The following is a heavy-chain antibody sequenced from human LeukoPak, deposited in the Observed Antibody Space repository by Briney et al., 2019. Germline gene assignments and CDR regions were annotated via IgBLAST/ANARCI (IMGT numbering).Heavy chain of an antibody. J-gene: IGHJ4*02. V-gene: IGHV3-9*01. CDR2: ISWNSGSI. Sequence: GGSLRLSCAASGFTFDDYAMHWVRQAPGKGLEWVSGISWNSGSIGYADSVKGRFTISRDNAKNPLYLQMNSLRAGDTALYYCAKDREWDYGSGSYDYWGQGTLVTVSS. CDR3: AKDREWDYGSGSYDY. D-gene: IGHD3-10*01. CDR1: GFTFDDYA.